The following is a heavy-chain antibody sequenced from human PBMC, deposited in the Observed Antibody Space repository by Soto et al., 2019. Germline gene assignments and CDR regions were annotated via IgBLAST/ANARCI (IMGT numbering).Heavy chain of an antibody. V-gene: IGHV4-39*01. J-gene: IGHJ6*02. D-gene: IGHD3-22*01. Sequence: SETLSLTCTVSGGSISSSSYYWGWIRQPPGKGLEWIGSIYYSGSTYYNPSLKSRVTISVDTSKNQFSLKLSSVTAADTAVYYCARGYDSSGYYYYYYYGMDVWGQGTTVTVS. CDR2: IYYSGST. CDR1: GGSISSSSYY. CDR3: ARGYDSSGYYYYYYYGMDV.